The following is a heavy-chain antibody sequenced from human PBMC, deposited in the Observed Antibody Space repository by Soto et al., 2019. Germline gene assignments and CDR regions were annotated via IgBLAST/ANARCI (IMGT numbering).Heavy chain of an antibody. D-gene: IGHD1-26*01. CDR1: GFTFNSYV. CDR3: ARTRSAGSVIHYYSLDV. V-gene: IGHV3-30*03. CDR2: ISYESTKT. J-gene: IGHJ6*02. Sequence: QVQLVESGGGGVRPGRSLRLSCAASGFTFNSYVMHWVRQGPGNGLEWVAVISYESTKTYYADSVKGRFTISRDNSNSALYVQMNSLTGEDTAVYYCARTRSAGSVIHYYSLDVWGQGTTVTVSS.